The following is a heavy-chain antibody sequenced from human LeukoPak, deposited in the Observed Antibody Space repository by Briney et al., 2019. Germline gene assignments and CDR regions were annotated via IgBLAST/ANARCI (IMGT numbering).Heavy chain of an antibody. CDR1: GFTFSSYG. CDR3: AKLNPPYYYDSSGNYYGAY. Sequence: GGSLRLSCAASGFTFSSYGMHWVRQAPGKGLEWVAFIRYDGSNKYYADSVKGRFTISRDNSKNTLYLQMNSLRAEDTAVYYCAKLNPPYYYDSSGNYYGAYWGQGTLVTVSS. D-gene: IGHD3-22*01. J-gene: IGHJ4*02. V-gene: IGHV3-30*02. CDR2: IRYDGSNK.